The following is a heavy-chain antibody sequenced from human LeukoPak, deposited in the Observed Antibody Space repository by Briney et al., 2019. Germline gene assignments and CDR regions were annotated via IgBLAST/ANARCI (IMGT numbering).Heavy chain of an antibody. Sequence: ASVKVSCKASGYLFTSYGISWVRQAPGQGLEWMGWISAYDGNTNYAQKLKGRLTMTTYTSTSTAYKELRSLRYDDTAVYYCARDYYDYFWGSYRYTNFDYWGQGTLVTVSS. CDR3: ARDYYDYFWGSYRYTNFDY. CDR1: GYLFTSYG. V-gene: IGHV1-18*01. J-gene: IGHJ4*02. D-gene: IGHD3-16*02. CDR2: ISAYDGNT.